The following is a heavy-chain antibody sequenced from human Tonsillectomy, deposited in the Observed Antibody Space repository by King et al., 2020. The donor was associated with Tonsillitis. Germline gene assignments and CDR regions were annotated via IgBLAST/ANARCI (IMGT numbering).Heavy chain of an antibody. CDR2: IIHSGST. CDR3: AGSSGESDY. Sequence: VQLQQWGAGLLKPSETLSLTCAVYGGSFSDYYWSWIRQPPGKGLEWIGEIIHSGSTSYNPSLKSRVTISVDTSKNQFSLRLRSVTTADTAVYYCAGSSGESDYWGQGTLVTVSS. CDR1: GGSFSDYY. J-gene: IGHJ4*02. D-gene: IGHD3-10*01. V-gene: IGHV4-34*12.